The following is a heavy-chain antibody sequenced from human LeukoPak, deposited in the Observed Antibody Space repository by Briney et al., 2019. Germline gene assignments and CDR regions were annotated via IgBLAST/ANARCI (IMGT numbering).Heavy chain of an antibody. CDR1: GFTFSNYG. D-gene: IGHD5-24*01. CDR3: AKGERWLQLSYFDY. J-gene: IGHJ4*02. V-gene: IGHV3-23*01. Sequence: GGSLRLSCAASGFTFSNYGMSWVRQAQGKGLEWVSAISGSGGSTYYADSVKGRFTISRDNSKNTLYLQMNSLRAEDTAVYYCAKGERWLQLSYFDYWGQGTLVTVSS. CDR2: ISGSGGST.